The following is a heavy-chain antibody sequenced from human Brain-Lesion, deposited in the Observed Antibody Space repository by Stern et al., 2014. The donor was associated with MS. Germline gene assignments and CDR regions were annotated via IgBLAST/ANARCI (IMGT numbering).Heavy chain of an antibody. Sequence: EVQLVESGGGLVKSGGSLRLSCAAFGFTFSHACMGWVRHVPRKGLAWVGYIKCRTDGGTARYAVPVNGRFTVSGDNSANMLYLQMNSRTIEDTAVYYCVAGAQLWLWGQGTLVTVSS. J-gene: IGHJ4*02. CDR1: GFTFSHAC. CDR2: IKCRTDGGTA. V-gene: IGHV3-15*06. CDR3: VAGAQLWL. D-gene: IGHD1-1*01.